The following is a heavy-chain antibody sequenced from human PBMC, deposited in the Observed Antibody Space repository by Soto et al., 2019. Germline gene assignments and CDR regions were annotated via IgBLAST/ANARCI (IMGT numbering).Heavy chain of an antibody. CDR1: GFTFSSYA. CDR2: ISGSGGRA. Sequence: EVQLLESGGGLVQPGGSLRLSCAASGFTFSSYAMSWVRQAPGKGREWVSAISGSGGRAYYADSVKGRFTISRDNSKNTLYMQMNSPRADDTAVYYCAKANAYDFWSGYYWFHYWGQGPLVTVSS. V-gene: IGHV3-23*01. CDR3: AKANAYDFWSGYYWFHY. D-gene: IGHD3-3*01. J-gene: IGHJ4*02.